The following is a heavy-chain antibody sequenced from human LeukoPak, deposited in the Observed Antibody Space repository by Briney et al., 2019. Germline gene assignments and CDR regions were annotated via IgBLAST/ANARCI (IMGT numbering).Heavy chain of an antibody. CDR1: GYSISSGYY. CDR2: IYHSGST. CDR3: ARGGDSPGTYWFDP. Sequence: SETLSLTCTVSGYSISSGYYWGWIRQPPGKGLEWIGSIYHSGSTYYNPSLKSRVTISVDTSKNQFSLKLSSVTAADTAVYYCARGGDSPGTYWFDPWGQGTLVTVSS. V-gene: IGHV4-38-2*02. D-gene: IGHD3-16*01. J-gene: IGHJ5*02.